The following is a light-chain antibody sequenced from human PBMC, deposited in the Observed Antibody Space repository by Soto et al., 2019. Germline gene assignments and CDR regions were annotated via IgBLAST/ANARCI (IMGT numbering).Light chain of an antibody. J-gene: IGKJ1*01. CDR3: QQYNTFAT. CDR2: AAS. CDR1: QRMSSC. V-gene: IGKV1-16*01. Sequence: DIQMTQSPSSLSASVGDRVTITCRARQRMSSCLSWCQQTPGKAPKLLIYAASTLQSGVPSRFSGSGSGTEFTLTISSLQPDDFVTYYCQQYNTFATFGQGTKV.